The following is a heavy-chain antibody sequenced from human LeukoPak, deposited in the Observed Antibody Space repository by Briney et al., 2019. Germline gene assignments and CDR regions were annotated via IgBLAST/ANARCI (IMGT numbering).Heavy chain of an antibody. CDR3: ARGRWNTAMVSPYYFDY. CDR2: IYYSGST. D-gene: IGHD5-18*01. Sequence: SETLSLTCTVSGGSISSGGYYWSWIRQHPGMGLEWIGYIYYSGSTYYNPSLKSRVTISVDTSKNQFSLKLSSVTAADTAFYYCARGRWNTAMVSPYYFDYWGQGNLVTVSS. V-gene: IGHV4-31*03. CDR1: GGSISSGGYY. J-gene: IGHJ4*02.